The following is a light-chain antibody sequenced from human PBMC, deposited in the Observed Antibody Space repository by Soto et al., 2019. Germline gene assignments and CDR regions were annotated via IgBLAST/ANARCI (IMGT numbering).Light chain of an antibody. CDR1: QSVSSN. V-gene: IGKV3-15*01. J-gene: IGKJ4*01. CDR3: QHYNDWLS. Sequence: EIVMTQSPATLSVSPGERATLSCRASQSVSSNLAWYHQKPGQPPRLLIYDASTRATGLPARFSGSGSGTEFTLTISSLQSEDFGFYFCQHYNDWLSFGGGTNVDIK. CDR2: DAS.